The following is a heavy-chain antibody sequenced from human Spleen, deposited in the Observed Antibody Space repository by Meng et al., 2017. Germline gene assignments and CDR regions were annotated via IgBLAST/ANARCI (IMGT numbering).Heavy chain of an antibody. Sequence: GVSLRLSCAASGFTVSSNYMSWVRQAPGKGLEWVSVIYSGCSTYYADSVKGRFTISRDNSKNTLYLQMNSLRAEDTAVYYCARGDSGWPDYWGQGTLVTVSS. V-gene: IGHV3-53*01. CDR1: GFTVSSNY. D-gene: IGHD5-12*01. CDR3: ARGDSGWPDY. CDR2: IYSGCST. J-gene: IGHJ4*02.